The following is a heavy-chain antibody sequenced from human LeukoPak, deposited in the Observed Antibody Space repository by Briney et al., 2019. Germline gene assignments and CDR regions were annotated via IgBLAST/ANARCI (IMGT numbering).Heavy chain of an antibody. J-gene: IGHJ4*02. V-gene: IGHV3-30*03. CDR1: GFTFSRYG. Sequence: PGGSLRLSCAASGFTFSRYGMHWVRQAPGKGLEWVAVISYDGSKGYYADSVKGRFTISRDNSKNTLYLQMNSLRAEDTALYYCARDLGPGHSYGSADYWGQGTLVTVSS. CDR2: ISYDGSKG. CDR3: ARDLGPGHSYGSADY. D-gene: IGHD5-18*01.